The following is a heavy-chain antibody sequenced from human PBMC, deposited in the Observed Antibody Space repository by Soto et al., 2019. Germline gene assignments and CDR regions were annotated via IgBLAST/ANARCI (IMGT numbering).Heavy chain of an antibody. D-gene: IGHD6-19*01. CDR1: GFTLSSYG. J-gene: IGHJ3*02. Sequence: QLVESGGGVVQPGTSLRLSCVASGFTLSSYGMHWVRQAPGKGLEWVAAISYDGDDQYYGDSVRGRFTISRVNSENTIYLQMNILRADDTGVDYCAKDRGHIAVAAITGGGDFHIWGRGTMVAVSS. CDR3: AKDRGHIAVAAITGGGDFHI. V-gene: IGHV3-30*18. CDR2: ISYDGDDQ.